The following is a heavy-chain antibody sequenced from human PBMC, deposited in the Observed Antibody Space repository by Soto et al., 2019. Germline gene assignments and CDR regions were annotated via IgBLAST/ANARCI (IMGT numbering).Heavy chain of an antibody. CDR3: ARDFTYSSDKPRWFDP. V-gene: IGHV1-18*01. J-gene: IGHJ5*02. CDR2: ISAYNGNT. D-gene: IGHD6-25*01. CDR1: RYTFTSYG. Sequence: ASVKVSCKASRYTFTSYGISWVRQAPGQGLEWMGWISAYNGNTNYAQKLQGRDTMTTDTSTSTAYMALRSLRSDDKAVYYCARDFTYSSDKPRWFDPWGQGTLVTVSS.